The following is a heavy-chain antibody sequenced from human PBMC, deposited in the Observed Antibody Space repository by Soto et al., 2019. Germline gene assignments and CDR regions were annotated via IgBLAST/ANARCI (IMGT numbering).Heavy chain of an antibody. D-gene: IGHD5-18*01. Sequence: QVQLVQSGAEVKKPGSSVKVSCKASGGTFSSYTISWVRQAPGQGLEWMGRIIPILGIANYAQKFQGRVTITADKSTSTAYMELSSLRSEDTAVYYCARRDTAMGSDYYYYGMDVWGQGTTVTVSS. CDR1: GGTFSSYT. J-gene: IGHJ6*02. V-gene: IGHV1-69*02. CDR2: IIPILGIA. CDR3: ARRDTAMGSDYYYYGMDV.